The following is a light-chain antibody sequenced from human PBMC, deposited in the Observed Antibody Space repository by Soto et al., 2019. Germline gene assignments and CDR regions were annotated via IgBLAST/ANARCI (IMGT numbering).Light chain of an antibody. V-gene: IGLV7-43*01. Sequence: QTVVTQEPSLTVSPGGTVTLTCASSTGAVTSGLSPNWFQQKTGQAPRALVYSTSNKHSWTPARFSGSLLGDKAALTLSGSQPEDDADYYCLLHYCGGQSWVIGGGTQLTVL. CDR1: TGAVTSGLS. CDR3: LLHYCGGQSWV. J-gene: IGLJ3*02. CDR2: STS.